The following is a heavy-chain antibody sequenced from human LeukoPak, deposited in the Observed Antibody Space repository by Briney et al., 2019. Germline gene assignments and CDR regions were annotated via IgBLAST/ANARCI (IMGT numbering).Heavy chain of an antibody. V-gene: IGHV3-23*01. D-gene: IGHD3-16*02. CDR1: GFTFSGSA. CDR3: ARDMQLST. Sequence: GGSLTLSCAASGFTFSGSAMSWVRQAPGEGLEWVSLICYSGGNSYYPASVRSRFTTSRDNSKATLFLQTSSRRAEGTAIYFCARDMQLSTWGVATMVTVSS. J-gene: IGHJ3*01. CDR2: ICYSGGNS.